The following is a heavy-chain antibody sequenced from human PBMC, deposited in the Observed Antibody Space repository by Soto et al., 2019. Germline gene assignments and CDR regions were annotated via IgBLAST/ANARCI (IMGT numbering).Heavy chain of an antibody. CDR1: GGTFSSYA. Sequence: SVKVSCKASGGTFSSYAISWVRQAPGQGLEWMGGIIPIFGTANYAQKFQGRVTITADKSTSTAYMELSSLRSEDTAVYYCARVRDRGDTGSYYHFLAAFDIWGQGTMVTVSS. CDR2: IIPIFGTA. V-gene: IGHV1-69*06. CDR3: ARVRDRGDTGSYYHFLAAFDI. D-gene: IGHD1-26*01. J-gene: IGHJ3*02.